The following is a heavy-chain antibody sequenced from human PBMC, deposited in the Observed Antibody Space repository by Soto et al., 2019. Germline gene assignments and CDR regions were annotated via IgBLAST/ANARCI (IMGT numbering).Heavy chain of an antibody. Sequence: TLSLTCTVSGGSISSGGYYWSWIRQHPGKGLEWIGYIYYSGSTYYNPSLKSRVTISVDTSKNQFSLKLSSVTAADTAVYYCARWGSYYDILTGNAPSWFDPWGQGTLVTVSS. V-gene: IGHV4-31*03. CDR2: IYYSGST. J-gene: IGHJ5*02. CDR1: GGSISSGGYY. D-gene: IGHD3-9*01. CDR3: ARWGSYYDILTGNAPSWFDP.